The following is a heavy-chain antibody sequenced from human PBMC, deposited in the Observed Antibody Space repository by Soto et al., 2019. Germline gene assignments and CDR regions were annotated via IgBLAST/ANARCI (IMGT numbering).Heavy chain of an antibody. CDR2: IWYDGSNK. J-gene: IGHJ4*02. Sequence: GGSLRLSYAASGFTFSSYGMHWVRQAPGKGLEWVAVIWYDGSNKYYADSVKGRFTISRDNSKNTLYLQMNSLRAEDTAVYYCARDPAPPYCSGGSCYLPYYFDYWGQGTLVTVSS. CDR3: ARDPAPPYCSGGSCYLPYYFDY. V-gene: IGHV3-33*01. CDR1: GFTFSSYG. D-gene: IGHD2-15*01.